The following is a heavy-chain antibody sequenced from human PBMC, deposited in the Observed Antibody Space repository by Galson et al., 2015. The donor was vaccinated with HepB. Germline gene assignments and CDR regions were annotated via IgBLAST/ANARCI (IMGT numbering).Heavy chain of an antibody. CDR2: ISYDGSNK. Sequence: SLRLSCAASGFTFSSYGMHWVRQAPGKGLEWVAVISYDGSNKYYADSVKGRFTNSRDNSKNTLYLQMNILRAEDTAVYYCAKGVAEGLGSSTTGGAFDIWGQGTMVTVSS. J-gene: IGHJ3*02. V-gene: IGHV3-30*18. D-gene: IGHD6-13*01. CDR1: GFTFSSYG. CDR3: AKGVAEGLGSSTTGGAFDI.